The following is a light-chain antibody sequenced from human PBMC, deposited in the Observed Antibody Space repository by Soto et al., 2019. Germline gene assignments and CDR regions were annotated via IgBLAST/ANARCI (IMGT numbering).Light chain of an antibody. CDR1: QTISSW. CDR3: RQYNNHSPLT. J-gene: IGKJ4*01. V-gene: IGKV1-5*03. CDR2: KAS. Sequence: IKMTQSPSTLSASVGDRVTITCRAKQTISSWLAWYRQKQGKAPKLLIYKASSLESGVPSRFSGSGSGTEFTLTISSLQPDDFATYYCRQYNNHSPLTFGGGTKVDI.